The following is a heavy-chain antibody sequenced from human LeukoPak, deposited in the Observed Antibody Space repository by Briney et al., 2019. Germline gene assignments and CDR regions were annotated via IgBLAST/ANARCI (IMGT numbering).Heavy chain of an antibody. CDR1: GDSISSRSYY. CDR3: ARGGTYYDFWSGYFPSRYYYYGMDV. CDR2: IYYSGST. D-gene: IGHD3-3*01. V-gene: IGHV4-39*07. Sequence: SETLSLTCTVSGDSISSRSYYWGWIRQPPGKGLEWIGSIYYSGSTYYNPSLKSRVTISVDTSKNQFSLKLSSVTAADTAVYYCARGGTYYDFWSGYFPSRYYYYGMDVWGQGTTVTVSS. J-gene: IGHJ6*02.